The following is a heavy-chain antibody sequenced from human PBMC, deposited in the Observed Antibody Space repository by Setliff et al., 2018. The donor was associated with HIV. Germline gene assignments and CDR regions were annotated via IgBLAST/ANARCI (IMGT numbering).Heavy chain of an antibody. CDR3: ARDTTPDAFDI. CDR1: GYAFNSYT. J-gene: IGHJ3*02. Sequence: ASVKVSCKASGYAFNSYTLNWVRQATGRGLEWMGWINPNSDNTAYAQKFQGRLTMTRNTSTGTVYMELSSLRSEDTAVYYCARDTTPDAFDIWGQGTMVTVSS. D-gene: IGHD1-1*01. CDR2: INPNSDNT. V-gene: IGHV1-8*01.